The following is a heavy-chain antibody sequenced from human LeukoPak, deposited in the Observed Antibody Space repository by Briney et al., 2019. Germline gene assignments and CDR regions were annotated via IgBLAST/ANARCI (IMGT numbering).Heavy chain of an antibody. CDR1: GYTFTSYG. Sequence: ASVKVSCKASGYTFTSYGISWVRQAPGQGREWMGWISAYNGNTNYAQKLQGRVTMTTDTSTSTAYMELRSLRSDDTAVYYCARETYYYDSSGYPIDYWGQGTLVTVSS. J-gene: IGHJ4*02. CDR3: ARETYYYDSSGYPIDY. V-gene: IGHV1-18*01. D-gene: IGHD3-22*01. CDR2: ISAYNGNT.